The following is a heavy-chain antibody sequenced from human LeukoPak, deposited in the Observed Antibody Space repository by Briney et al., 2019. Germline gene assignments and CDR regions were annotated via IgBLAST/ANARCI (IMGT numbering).Heavy chain of an antibody. CDR3: ARGRPHGNDY. Sequence: GGSLRLSCAASGFTFSSYWMNWVRQAPGKGLVWVSRIASDGSSTTYADSVKGRFSISRDNDKNTLYLQMNSLRVEDTAVYYCARGRPHGNDYWGQGTLVTVSS. J-gene: IGHJ4*02. CDR2: IASDGSST. V-gene: IGHV3-74*01. D-gene: IGHD4-23*01. CDR1: GFTFSSYW.